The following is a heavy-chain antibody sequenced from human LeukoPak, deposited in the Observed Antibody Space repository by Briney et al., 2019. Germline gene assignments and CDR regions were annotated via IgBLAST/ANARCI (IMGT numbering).Heavy chain of an antibody. D-gene: IGHD3-10*01. CDR2: IRYDGSNK. Sequence: GGSLRLSCAASGFTFSSYGMHWVRQAPGKGLERVAFIRYDGSNKYYADSVKGRFTISRDNSKNTLYLQMNSLRAEDTAVYYCTTDPYYYGSGSSRPAYWGQGTLVTVSS. CDR3: TTDPYYYGSGSSRPAY. J-gene: IGHJ4*02. CDR1: GFTFSSYG. V-gene: IGHV3-30*02.